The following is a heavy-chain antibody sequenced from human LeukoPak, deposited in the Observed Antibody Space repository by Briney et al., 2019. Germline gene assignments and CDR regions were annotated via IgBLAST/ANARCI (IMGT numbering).Heavy chain of an antibody. V-gene: IGHV4-61*01. CDR2: IYYSGST. Sequence: SETLSLTCAVSGYSISSGYYWSWIRQPPGKGLEWIGYIYYSGSTNYNPSLKSRVTISVATSKNQFSLKLSSVTAADTAVYYCASSSSWPVDWFDPWGQGTLVTVSS. CDR1: GYSISSGYY. CDR3: ASSSSWPVDWFDP. J-gene: IGHJ5*02. D-gene: IGHD6-13*01.